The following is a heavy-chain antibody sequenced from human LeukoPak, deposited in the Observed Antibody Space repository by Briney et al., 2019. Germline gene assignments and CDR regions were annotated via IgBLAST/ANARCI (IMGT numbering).Heavy chain of an antibody. CDR3: ARVTPGANWFDP. CDR2: IYHSGST. V-gene: IGHV4-38-2*02. J-gene: IGHJ5*02. Sequence: SETLSLTCTVSGYSISSGYYWGWIRQPPGKGLEWIGSIYHSGSTYYNPSLKSRVTISVDTSKNQFSLKLSSVTAADTAVYYCARVTPGANWFDPWGQGTLVTVSS. CDR1: GYSISSGYY. D-gene: IGHD3-10*01.